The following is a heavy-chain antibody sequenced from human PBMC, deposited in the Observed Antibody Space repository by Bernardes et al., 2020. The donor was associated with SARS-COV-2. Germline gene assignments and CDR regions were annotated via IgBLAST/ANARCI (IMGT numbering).Heavy chain of an antibody. CDR1: GFTFSSFA. CDR2: ISGGSNKI. J-gene: IGHJ3*02. D-gene: IGHD3-22*01. Sequence: GGSLRVSCAASGFTFSSFAMSWVRQAPGKGLEGVSGISGGSNKIYYTDSAKGRFTISRDNSKNTLYLKMTSLRVEDAAIYYCAKGGGYYFEPSPPFHIWGQGTGVTVSS. V-gene: IGHV3-23*01. CDR3: AKGGGYYFEPSPPFHI.